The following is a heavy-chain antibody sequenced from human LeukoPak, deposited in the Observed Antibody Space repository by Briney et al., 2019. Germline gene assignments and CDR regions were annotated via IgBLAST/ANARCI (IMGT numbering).Heavy chain of an antibody. Sequence: ASVKVSFKASGYTFTSYGISWVRQAPGQGLEWMGWISAYNGDTNYAQKLQGRVTMTTDTSTSTAYMELRSLRSDDTAMYYCARDYYGSPPLDYWGQGTLVTVSS. D-gene: IGHD3-10*01. J-gene: IGHJ4*02. CDR3: ARDYYGSPPLDY. CDR1: GYTFTSYG. CDR2: ISAYNGDT. V-gene: IGHV1-18*01.